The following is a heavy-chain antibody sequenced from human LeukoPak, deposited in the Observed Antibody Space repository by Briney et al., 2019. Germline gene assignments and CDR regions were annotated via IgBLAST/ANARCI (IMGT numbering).Heavy chain of an antibody. CDR1: GGTFSSYA. CDR2: IIPIFGTA. CDR3: ARKLADTDTAMVTSFWFDP. V-gene: IGHV1-69*13. Sequence: SVKVSCKASGGTFSSYAISWVRQAPGQGLEWMGGIIPIFGTANYAQKFQGRVTITADESTSTAYMELSSLRSEDTAVYYCARKLADTDTAMVTSFWFDPWGQGTLVTVSS. J-gene: IGHJ5*02. D-gene: IGHD5-18*01.